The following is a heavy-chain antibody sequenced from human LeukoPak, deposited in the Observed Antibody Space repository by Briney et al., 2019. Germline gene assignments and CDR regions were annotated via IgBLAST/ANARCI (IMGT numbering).Heavy chain of an antibody. V-gene: IGHV3-30-3*01. CDR1: GFAFSSYA. CDR3: ASGRQLGY. D-gene: IGHD6-13*01. Sequence: GGSLRLSCAASGFAFSSYAMHWVRQAPGKGLEWVAVISYDGSNKYYADSVKGRFTISRDNSKNTLYLQMNSLRAEDTAVYYCASGRQLGYWGQGTLVTVSS. CDR2: ISYDGSNK. J-gene: IGHJ4*02.